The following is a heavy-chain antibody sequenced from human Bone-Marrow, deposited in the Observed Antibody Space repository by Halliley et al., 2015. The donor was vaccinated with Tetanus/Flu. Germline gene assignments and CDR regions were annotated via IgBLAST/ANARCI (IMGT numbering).Heavy chain of an antibody. CDR3: AKGSTGKEFDWLRRPLLA. V-gene: IGHV3-30*18. J-gene: IGHJ5*02. D-gene: IGHD3-9*01. Sequence: ISFDGANEDYADSVRGRFTISRDNSKNTLFLHMDSLRGGDTGVYYCAKGSTGKEFDWLRRPLLAWGQGTLVIVSS. CDR2: ISFDGANE.